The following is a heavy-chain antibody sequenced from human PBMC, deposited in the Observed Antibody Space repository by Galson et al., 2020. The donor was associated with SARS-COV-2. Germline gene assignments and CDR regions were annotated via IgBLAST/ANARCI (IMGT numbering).Heavy chain of an antibody. Sequence: SETLSLTCPVSGYSISSGYFWGWIRQPPGKGLAWMGSIYHSGSTFYNPSLKSRLTISVDTSNNQFSLKLSSVTAADTAVYYCTTYSVMVVAPTPLRADYWGQGTLVTVPS. CDR3: TTYSVMVVAPTPLRADY. D-gene: IGHD2-15*01. CDR2: IYHSGST. J-gene: IGHJ4*02. V-gene: IGHV4-38-2*01. CDR1: GYSISSGYF.